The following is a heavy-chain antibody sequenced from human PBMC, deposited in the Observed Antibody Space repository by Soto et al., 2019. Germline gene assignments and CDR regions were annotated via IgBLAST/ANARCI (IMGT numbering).Heavy chain of an antibody. CDR1: GYTFTSYD. CDR2: INAGNGNT. J-gene: IGHJ6*02. V-gene: IGHV1-3*01. CDR3: AKANMGNLPYSNYYRMAV. Sequence: ASVKVYCKASGYTFTSYDMHWVRQAPGQRLEWMGWINAGNGNTKYSQKFQGRVTITRDTSASTAYMELSSLRSEDTAVYYCAKANMGNLPYSNYYRMAVRGQGTTDTVSS. D-gene: IGHD2-15*01.